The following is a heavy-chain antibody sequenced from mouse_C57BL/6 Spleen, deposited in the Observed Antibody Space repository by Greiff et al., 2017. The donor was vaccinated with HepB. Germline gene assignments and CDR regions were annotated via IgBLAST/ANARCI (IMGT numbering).Heavy chain of an antibody. J-gene: IGHJ3*01. V-gene: IGHV5-4*01. CDR2: ISDGGSYT. CDR1: GFTFSSYA. Sequence: EVMLMESGGGLVKPGGSLKLSCAASGFTFSSYAMSWVRQTPEKRLEWVATISDGGSYTYYPDNVKGRFTISRDNAKNNLYLQMSHLKSEDTAMYYCAREGFAYWGQGTLVTVSA. CDR3: AREGFAY.